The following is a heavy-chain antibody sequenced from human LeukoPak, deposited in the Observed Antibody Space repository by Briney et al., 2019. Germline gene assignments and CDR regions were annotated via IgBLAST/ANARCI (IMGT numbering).Heavy chain of an antibody. D-gene: IGHD1-7*01. J-gene: IGHJ4*02. CDR1: GFTFSSSD. V-gene: IGHV3-23*01. CDR2: ISGSGRST. Sequence: GGSLRLSCAASGFTFSSSDMSWVRQAPGKGLEWVSEISGSGRSTYYADSVKGRFTISRDNSKNTLYLQMNSLRAEDSAIYYCARPGRRTTSGYWGQGTLVTDSS. CDR3: ARPGRRTTSGY.